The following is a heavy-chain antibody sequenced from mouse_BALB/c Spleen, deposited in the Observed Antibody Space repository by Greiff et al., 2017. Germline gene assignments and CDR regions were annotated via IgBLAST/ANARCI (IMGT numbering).Heavy chain of an antibody. Sequence: VQLVESGPGLVQPSQSLSITCTVSGFSLTSYGVHWVRQSPGKGLEWLGVIWSGGSTDYNAAFISRLSISKDNSKSQVFFKMNSLQANDTAIYYCARMPITTFYYFDYWGQGTTLTVSS. CDR2: IWSGGST. CDR3: ARMPITTFYYFDY. J-gene: IGHJ2*01. D-gene: IGHD1-2*01. V-gene: IGHV2-2*02. CDR1: GFSLTSYG.